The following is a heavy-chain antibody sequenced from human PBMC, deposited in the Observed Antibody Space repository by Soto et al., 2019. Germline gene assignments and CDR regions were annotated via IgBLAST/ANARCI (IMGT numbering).Heavy chain of an antibody. V-gene: IGHV1-69*13. J-gene: IGHJ6*02. CDR3: ARERIMVRAGHSPIGGYGMDV. CDR2: IIPIFGTA. Sequence: SVKVSCKASGGTFSSYAISWVRQAPGQGLEWMGGIIPIFGTANYAQKFQGRVTITADESTSTAYMELSSLRSEDTAVYYCARERIMVRAGHSPIGGYGMDVWGQGTTVTVSS. CDR1: GGTFSSYA. D-gene: IGHD3-10*01.